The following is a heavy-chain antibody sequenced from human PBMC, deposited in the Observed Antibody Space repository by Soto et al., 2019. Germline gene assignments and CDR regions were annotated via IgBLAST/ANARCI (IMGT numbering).Heavy chain of an antibody. V-gene: IGHV4-39*01. CDR2: IFYSGST. D-gene: IGHD2-21*01. Sequence: QLQLLESGPGLVKASETLSLTCSVSVGSISTSRSYWACIRQPPGKGLEWLANIFYSGSTSYNPSLASRGSVSVDTSKNEFSLKLRSVTAADTAVDYCARQPTTGDTDLWFDPWGQGTLVTVSS. J-gene: IGHJ5*02. CDR1: VGSISTSRSY. CDR3: ARQPTTGDTDLWFDP.